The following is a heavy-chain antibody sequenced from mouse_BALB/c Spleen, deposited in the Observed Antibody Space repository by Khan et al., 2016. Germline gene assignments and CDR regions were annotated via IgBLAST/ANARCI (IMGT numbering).Heavy chain of an antibody. Sequence: VQLQQPGPELMKPGASVKISCKASGYSFTSYYMHWVKQSHGKSLEWIGYIDPFNGGTSYNQKFKGKATLTVDNSSSTAYMHLSSLTSEDSAVYYCASSTQSFYAMNYWGQGTSITVSS. J-gene: IGHJ4*01. D-gene: IGHD1-1*01. CDR1: GYSFTSYY. CDR3: ASSTQSFYAMNY. CDR2: IDPFNGGT. V-gene: IGHV1S135*01.